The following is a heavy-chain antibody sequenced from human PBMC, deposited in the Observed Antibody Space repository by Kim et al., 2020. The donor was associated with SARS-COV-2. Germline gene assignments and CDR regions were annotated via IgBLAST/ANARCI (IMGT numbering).Heavy chain of an antibody. V-gene: IGHV5-51*01. D-gene: IGHD5-12*01. CDR3: ASRVMGVATNANDAFDI. CDR1: GYSFTSYW. Sequence: GESLKISCKGSGYSFTSYWIGWVRQMPGKGLEWMGIIYPGDSDTRYSPSFQGQVTISADKSISTAYLQWSSLKASDTAMYYCASRVMGVATNANDAFDIWGQGTMVTVSS. J-gene: IGHJ3*02. CDR2: IYPGDSDT.